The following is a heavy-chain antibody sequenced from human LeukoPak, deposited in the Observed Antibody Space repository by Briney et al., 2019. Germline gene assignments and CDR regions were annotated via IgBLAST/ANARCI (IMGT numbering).Heavy chain of an antibody. Sequence: PSETLSLTCSVSGGSTSSSAHYWAWIRQPPGKGLEWIGSINYRRGTYYNPSLKSRLTISVDTSKNQFFLKLNSVTAADTSMYFCASLIGRFFDVPIWGQGTVITVSS. J-gene: IGHJ3*02. CDR3: ASLIGRFFDVPI. CDR2: INYRRGT. D-gene: IGHD3-9*01. V-gene: IGHV4-39*01. CDR1: GGSTSSSAHY.